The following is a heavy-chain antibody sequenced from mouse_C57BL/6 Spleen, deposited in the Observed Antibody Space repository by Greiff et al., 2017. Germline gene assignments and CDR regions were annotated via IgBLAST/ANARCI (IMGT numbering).Heavy chain of an antibody. V-gene: IGHV1-22*01. Sequence: EVKLQESGPELVKPGASVKMSCKASGYTFTDYNMHWVKQSHGKSLEWIGYINPNNGGTSYNQKFKGKATLTVNKSSSTAYMELRSLTSEDSAVYYCAVYDYYAMDYWGQGTSVTVSS. CDR1: GYTFTDYN. CDR2: INPNNGGT. CDR3: AVYDYYAMDY. J-gene: IGHJ4*01. D-gene: IGHD1-3*01.